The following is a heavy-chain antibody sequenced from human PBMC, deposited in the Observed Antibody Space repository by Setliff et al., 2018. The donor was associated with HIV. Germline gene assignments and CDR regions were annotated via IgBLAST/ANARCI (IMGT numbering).Heavy chain of an antibody. Sequence: SETLSLTCTVSGASITSHYWSWIRQSPGRELEWIGYIYSTGSTNYNPSLQSRVSISMDASKNKFSLKVTPVTSADTAVYYCAKGAGFYGDHTFDYWGQGNLVTVSS. D-gene: IGHD4-17*01. J-gene: IGHJ4*02. CDR1: GASITSHY. CDR2: IYSTGST. CDR3: AKGAGFYGDHTFDY. V-gene: IGHV4-59*11.